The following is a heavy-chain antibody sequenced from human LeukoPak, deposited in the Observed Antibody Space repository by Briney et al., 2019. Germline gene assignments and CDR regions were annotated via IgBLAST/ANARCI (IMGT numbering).Heavy chain of an antibody. CDR2: IWFDGSNK. CDR3: ARVAVAGNLNNWFDP. J-gene: IGHJ5*02. Sequence: GRSLRLSCAASGFTFSSYGMHWVRQAPGKGLEWVALIWFDGSNKYYADSVKGRFTISRDNSKNTLYLQMKSLRAEDTAVYYCARVAVAGNLNNWFDPWGQGILVTVSS. V-gene: IGHV3-33*01. CDR1: GFTFSSYG. D-gene: IGHD6-19*01.